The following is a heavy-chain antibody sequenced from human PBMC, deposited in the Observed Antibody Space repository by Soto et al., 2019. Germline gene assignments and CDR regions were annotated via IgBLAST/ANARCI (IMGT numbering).Heavy chain of an antibody. D-gene: IGHD3-22*01. Sequence: GGSLRLSCAASGFTFSSYAMSWVRQAPGKGLEWVSAISGSGGSTYYADSVKGRLTISRDNSKNTLYLQMNSLRAEDTAVYYCAKDRGSYYDSSGSDLYFDYWGQGTLVTVSS. CDR2: ISGSGGST. CDR3: AKDRGSYYDSSGSDLYFDY. J-gene: IGHJ4*02. V-gene: IGHV3-23*01. CDR1: GFTFSSYA.